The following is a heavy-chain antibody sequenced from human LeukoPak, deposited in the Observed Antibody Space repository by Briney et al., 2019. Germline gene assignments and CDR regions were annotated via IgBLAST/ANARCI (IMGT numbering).Heavy chain of an antibody. CDR1: GFTFDDYA. Sequence: GGSLRLPCAASGFTFDDYAMHWVRHAPGKGLEWVSGISWSSGYIAYADSVKGRFTISRDNAKNSLYLQMNSLRPEDMALYYCAKDTGRNYYYYMDVWGKGTTVTVSS. J-gene: IGHJ6*03. CDR2: ISWSSGYI. V-gene: IGHV3-9*03. CDR3: AKDTGRNYYYYMDV.